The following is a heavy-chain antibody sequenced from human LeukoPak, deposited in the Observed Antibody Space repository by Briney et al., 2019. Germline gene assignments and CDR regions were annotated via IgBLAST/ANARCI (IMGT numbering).Heavy chain of an antibody. CDR1: GYTFTGYY. CDR3: ARGPRITMVRGVPYNWFDP. J-gene: IGHJ5*02. CDR2: INPNSGGT. D-gene: IGHD3-10*01. Sequence: ASVKVSCKASGYTFTGYYMHWVRQAPGQGLEWMGWINPNSGGTNYAQKFQGRVTMTRDTSISTAYMELSRLRSDDTAVYYCARGPRITMVRGVPYNWFDPWGQGTLVTVSS. V-gene: IGHV1-2*02.